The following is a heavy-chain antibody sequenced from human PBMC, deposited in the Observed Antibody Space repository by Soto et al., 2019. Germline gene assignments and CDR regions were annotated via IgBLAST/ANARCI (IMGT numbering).Heavy chain of an antibody. CDR1: GFTFSSYA. Sequence: GGSLRLSCAASGFTFSSYAMSWVRQAPGKGLEWVSAISGSGGNTYYADSVKGRFTISRDNSKNTLYLQMNSLRAEDTAVYYCANRDTSMVTRYYYGMDVWGQGTTVTVSS. CDR2: ISGSGGNT. D-gene: IGHD5-18*01. CDR3: ANRDTSMVTRYYYGMDV. V-gene: IGHV3-23*01. J-gene: IGHJ6*02.